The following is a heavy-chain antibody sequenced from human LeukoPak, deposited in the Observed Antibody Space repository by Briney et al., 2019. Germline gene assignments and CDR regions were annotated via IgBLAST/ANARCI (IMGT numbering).Heavy chain of an antibody. J-gene: IGHJ5*02. CDR2: IKSKIGGATA. V-gene: IGHV3-15*01. CDR1: GITFSTAW. Sequence: PGGSLRLSCAASGITFSTAWMSWFRQAPGKGREWVGRIKSKIGGATADYAAPVKDRFTISRDDSKNTLYLQMTSLKTEDTAVYYCATDRAWFDPWGQGTLVTASS. CDR3: ATDRAWFDP. D-gene: IGHD3-10*01.